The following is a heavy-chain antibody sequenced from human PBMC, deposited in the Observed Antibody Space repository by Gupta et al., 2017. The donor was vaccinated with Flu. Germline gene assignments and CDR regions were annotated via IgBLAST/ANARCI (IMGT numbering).Heavy chain of an antibody. V-gene: IGHV3-23*01. Sequence: EGQLLASGGGLVQPGGSLRRSCAPSGFTFRTYALSSVRQAPGKGLGGVSASSGSGGSTYYADAVKGRFTSSRDNYKNTLYLQMNSLRAEDTAGYYWANLNFWSGYYGLDWGQGTLVTVSS. J-gene: IGHJ4*02. CDR1: GFTFRTYA. CDR2: SSGSGGST. D-gene: IGHD3-3*01. CDR3: ANLNFWSGYYGLD.